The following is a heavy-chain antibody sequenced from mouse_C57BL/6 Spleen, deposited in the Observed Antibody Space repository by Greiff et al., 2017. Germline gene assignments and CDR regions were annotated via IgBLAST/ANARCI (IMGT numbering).Heavy chain of an antibody. D-gene: IGHD2-3*01. CDR1: GYTFTDYY. Sequence: VQLQQSGPVLVKPGASVKMSCKASGYTFTDYYMNWVKQSHGKSLEWIGVINPYNGGTSYNQKFKGKATLTVDKSSSTAYMELNSLTSEDSAVYYCAREDYDGYYGGAMDYWGQGTSVTVSS. V-gene: IGHV1-19*01. CDR2: INPYNGGT. J-gene: IGHJ4*01. CDR3: AREDYDGYYGGAMDY.